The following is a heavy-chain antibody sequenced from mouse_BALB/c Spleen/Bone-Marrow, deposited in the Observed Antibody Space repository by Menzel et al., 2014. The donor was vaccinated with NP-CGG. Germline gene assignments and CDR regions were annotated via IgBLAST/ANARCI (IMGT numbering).Heavy chain of an antibody. CDR3: TREYTNWDFDY. D-gene: IGHD4-1*01. V-gene: IGHV5-6-4*01. J-gene: IGHJ2*01. CDR2: LSSGGSYT. CDR1: GFTFSSYT. Sequence: EVKLVESGGGLVKPGGSLKLSCAVSGFTFSSYTMSWVRQTPEKRLEWVATLSSGGSYTYYPDSVKVRFTISRDNAKNTLYQRMSSLKSEDTAMYYCTREYTNWDFDYRGQGTTLTVSS.